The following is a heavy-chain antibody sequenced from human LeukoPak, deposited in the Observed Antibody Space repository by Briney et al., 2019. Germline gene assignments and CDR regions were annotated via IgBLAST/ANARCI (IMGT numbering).Heavy chain of an antibody. CDR1: GYSISSGYY. J-gene: IGHJ4*02. CDR2: IYHSGST. CDR3: ASLSRLRILEWLSRYYFDY. D-gene: IGHD3-3*01. Sequence: SSETLSLTCAVSGYSISSGYYWGWIRQPPGKGLEWIGSIYHSGSTYYNPSLKSRVTISVDTSKNQFSLKLSSVTAADTAVYYCASLSRLRILEWLSRYYFDYWGQGTLVTVSS. V-gene: IGHV4-38-2*01.